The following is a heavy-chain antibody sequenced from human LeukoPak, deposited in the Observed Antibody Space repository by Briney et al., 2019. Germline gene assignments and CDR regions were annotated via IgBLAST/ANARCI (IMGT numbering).Heavy chain of an antibody. D-gene: IGHD6-19*01. CDR1: GFTFSSYA. V-gene: IGHV3-21*01. Sequence: GGSLRLSCAVSGFTFSSYAMSWVRQAPGKGLEWVSSISSSSSYIYYADSVKGRFTISRDNAKNSLYLRMNSLRAEDTAVYYCARVSLYSSGWYYFDYWGQGTLVTVAS. CDR2: ISSSSSYI. J-gene: IGHJ4*02. CDR3: ARVSLYSSGWYYFDY.